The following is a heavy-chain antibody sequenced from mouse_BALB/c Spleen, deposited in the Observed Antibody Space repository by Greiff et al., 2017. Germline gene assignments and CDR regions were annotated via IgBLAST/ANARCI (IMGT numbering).Heavy chain of an antibody. Sequence: LKQPGSELVRPGASVKLSCKASGYTFTSYWMHWVKQRPGQGLEWIGNIYPGSGSTNYDEKFKSKATLTVDTSSSTAYMQLSSLTSEDSAVYYCTRKAKGYAMDYWGQGTSVTVSS. CDR2: IYPGSGST. CDR3: TRKAKGYAMDY. V-gene: IGHV1S22*01. J-gene: IGHJ4*01. CDR1: GYTFTSYW. D-gene: IGHD3-2*02.